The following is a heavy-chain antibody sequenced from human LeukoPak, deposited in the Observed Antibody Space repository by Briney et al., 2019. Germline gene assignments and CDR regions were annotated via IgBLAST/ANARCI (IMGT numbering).Heavy chain of an antibody. CDR1: GDSINTYY. Sequence: SETLSLTCTVSGDSINTYYWSWIRQPAGKGLEWIGRIYTSGSTNYNPSLKSRVTISVDTSKSQFSLKLSSVTAADTAVYYCARTSSSIRGVLKNWGQGTLVTVSS. CDR2: IYTSGST. D-gene: IGHD3-10*01. V-gene: IGHV4-4*07. J-gene: IGHJ4*02. CDR3: ARTSSSIRGVLKN.